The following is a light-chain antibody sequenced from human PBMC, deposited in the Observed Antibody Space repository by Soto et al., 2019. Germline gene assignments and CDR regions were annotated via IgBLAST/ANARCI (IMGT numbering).Light chain of an antibody. CDR1: SNDVGGYNY. CDR2: EVS. V-gene: IGLV2-14*01. Sequence: QSALTQPASVSGSPGQSITISCTGTSNDVGGYNYVSWYQQHPDKAPKLMIYEVSLRPLGVSNRFSGSRSDNTASLTISGLQAEDEAHYYCSSYASSSTWVFGGGTKVTVL. CDR3: SSYASSSTWV. J-gene: IGLJ3*02.